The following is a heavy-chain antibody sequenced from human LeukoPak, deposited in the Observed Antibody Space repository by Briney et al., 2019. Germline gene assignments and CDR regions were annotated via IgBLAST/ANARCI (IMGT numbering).Heavy chain of an antibody. CDR3: ARAEGENWFDP. CDR1: GFTFNNYG. D-gene: IGHD3-10*01. V-gene: IGHV3-33*01. CDR2: IWYHGSNQ. J-gene: IGHJ5*02. Sequence: PGRSLRLSCAASGFTFNNYGMHWVRQAPGKGLEWVAVIWYHGSNQYYADSVKGRFTISRDTSKNTLYLQMNSLRAEDTAVCYCARAEGENWFDPWGQGTQVTVSS.